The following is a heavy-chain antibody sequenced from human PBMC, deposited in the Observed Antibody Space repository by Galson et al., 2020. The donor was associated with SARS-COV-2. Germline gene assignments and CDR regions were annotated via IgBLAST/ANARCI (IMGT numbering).Heavy chain of an antibody. CDR1: GFTXXXXX. D-gene: IGHD5-12*01. V-gene: IGHV3-30*02. CDR2: XXXXXSNT. CDR3: AKSFPLGGYDLNFDY. J-gene: IGHJ4*02. Sequence: GGSLRLSCAASGFTXXXXXMXXXXXXXXXXXXXXXXXXXXXSNTYYADSVKGRFTISRDNSKNTLYLQMNSLRAEDTAVYYCAKSFPLGGYDLNFDYWGQGTLVTVSS.